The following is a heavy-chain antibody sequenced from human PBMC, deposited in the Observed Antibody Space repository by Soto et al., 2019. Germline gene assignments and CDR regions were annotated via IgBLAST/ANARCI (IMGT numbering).Heavy chain of an antibody. CDR2: IGGRGGNT. V-gene: IGHV3-23*01. CDR3: AKTRDIYYGMDV. CDR1: GFTFRSYA. D-gene: IGHD2-21*02. Sequence: GGSLRLSCAASGFTFRSYAMTWVRQAPGKGLEWISTIGGRGGNTYYADSVKGRFTISRDNSKNTLFLQMDSLRAEDTALYYCAKTRDIYYGMDVWGQGTTVTVSS. J-gene: IGHJ6*02.